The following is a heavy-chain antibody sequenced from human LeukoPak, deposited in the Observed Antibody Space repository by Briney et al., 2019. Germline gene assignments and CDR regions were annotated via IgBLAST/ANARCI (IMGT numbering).Heavy chain of an antibody. D-gene: IGHD2-15*01. J-gene: IGHJ4*02. CDR3: AISGGSDEGPDYFDY. CDR2: IYPCDSDT. V-gene: IGHV5-51*01. Sequence: GESLKISCKGSGYSFTSYWIGWVRQVPGKGLDWMGIIYPCDSDTRYSPSFQGQVPISADKSISTAYLQWSSLKASDTAMYYCAISGGSDEGPDYFDYWGQGTPVTVSS. CDR1: GYSFTSYW.